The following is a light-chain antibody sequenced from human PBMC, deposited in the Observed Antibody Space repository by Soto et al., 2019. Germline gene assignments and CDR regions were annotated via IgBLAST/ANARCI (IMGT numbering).Light chain of an antibody. CDR1: QRIYSN. CDR2: AAS. Sequence: EIVMTQSPATLSVSPGERVTFSCRASQRIYSNLAWYQHTPGQAPRLLISAASTGATGLPSRFSGSGSGTDFTLTINSLQSEDVAVYYCQQYHQWPVTFGGGTKVEIK. V-gene: IGKV3-15*01. CDR3: QQYHQWPVT. J-gene: IGKJ4*01.